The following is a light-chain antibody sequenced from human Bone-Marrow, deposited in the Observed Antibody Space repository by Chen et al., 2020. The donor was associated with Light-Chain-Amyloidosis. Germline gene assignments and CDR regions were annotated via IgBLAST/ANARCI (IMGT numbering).Light chain of an antibody. CDR1: DLPTKY. V-gene: IGLV3-25*03. Sequence: SYELTQPPSVSVSPGQTARITCSGDDLPTKYAYWYQQKPGPAPVLVIHRDTERPSGISERFSGSSSGTTATLTISGVQAEDEADYHCQSADSSCTYEVIFGGGTKLTVL. J-gene: IGLJ2*01. CDR2: RDT. CDR3: QSADSSCTYEVI.